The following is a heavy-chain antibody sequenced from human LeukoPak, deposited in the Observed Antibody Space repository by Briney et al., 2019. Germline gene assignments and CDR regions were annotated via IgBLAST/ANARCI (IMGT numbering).Heavy chain of an antibody. D-gene: IGHD5-18*01. CDR3: ARGIQLSDY. CDR2: IWYDGSNK. Sequence: TLRFSSAASGFTFNSYGMHWLRHAPGKGLEWVAVIWYDGSNKYYADSVKGRFTISRDNSKNTLFLQMNSLRAEDTAVFYCARGIQLSDYWGQGTLVTVSS. V-gene: IGHV3-33*01. CDR1: GFTFNSYG. J-gene: IGHJ4*02.